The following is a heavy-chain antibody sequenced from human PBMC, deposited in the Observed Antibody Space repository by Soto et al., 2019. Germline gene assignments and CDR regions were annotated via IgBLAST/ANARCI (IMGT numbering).Heavy chain of an antibody. J-gene: IGHJ4*02. CDR1: GFTFSSYA. Sequence: PGGSLRLSCAASGFTFSSYAMSWVCQAPGKGLEWVSAISGSGGSTYYADSVKGRFTISRDNSKNTLYLQMNSLRAEDTAVYYCAKDPEWSRWELQPVHYYFAYRGQGTLVTVSS. CDR2: ISGSGGST. CDR3: AKDPEWSRWELQPVHYYFAY. V-gene: IGHV3-23*01. D-gene: IGHD1-26*01.